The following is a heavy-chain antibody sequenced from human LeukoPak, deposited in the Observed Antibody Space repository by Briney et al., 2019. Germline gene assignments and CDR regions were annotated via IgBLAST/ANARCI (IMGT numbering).Heavy chain of an antibody. J-gene: IGHJ4*02. CDR3: ARVREDGYNFDY. V-gene: IGHV1-69*13. D-gene: IGHD5-24*01. CDR1: GGTFSSYA. CDR2: IIPIFGTA. Sequence: VASVKVSCKASGGTFSSYAISWVRQAPGQGLEWMGGIIPIFGTANYAQMFQGRVTITADESTSTAYMELSSLRSEDTAVYYCARVREDGYNFDYWGQGTLVTVSS.